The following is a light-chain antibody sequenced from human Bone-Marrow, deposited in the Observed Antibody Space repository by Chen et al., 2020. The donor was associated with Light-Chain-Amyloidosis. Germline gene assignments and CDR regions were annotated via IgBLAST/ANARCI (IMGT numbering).Light chain of an antibody. J-gene: IGKJ4*01. CDR2: GSS. V-gene: IGKV3-20*01. Sequence: IVLTQSPGTLSLSPGEGANISCRASQTISSNFLTWYQQKFGQAPRLLLYGSSSRATGIPDRFTGSGSGTDFTLTINRREPEDFAMYYCQPYSTSPLSFGGVTKVEIK. CDR3: QPYSTSPLS. CDR1: QTISSNF.